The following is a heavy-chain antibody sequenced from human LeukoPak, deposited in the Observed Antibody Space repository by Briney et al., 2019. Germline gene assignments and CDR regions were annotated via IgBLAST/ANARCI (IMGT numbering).Heavy chain of an antibody. CDR3: ARGAGPLFDP. CDR1: GFIFSDHY. V-gene: IGHV3-11*01. CDR2: ITNSGNTM. J-gene: IGHJ5*02. Sequence: TGGSLRLSCAASGFIFSDHYMSWIRQAPGKGLEWISYITNSGNTMYYADSVKGRFTISRDNAKKSLYLQMNSLRDADTAVYYCARGAGPLFDPWGQGTLFTVSS.